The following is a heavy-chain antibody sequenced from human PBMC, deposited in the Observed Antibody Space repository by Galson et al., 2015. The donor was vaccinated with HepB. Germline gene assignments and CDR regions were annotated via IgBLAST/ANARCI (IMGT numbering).Heavy chain of an antibody. J-gene: IGHJ6*02. D-gene: IGHD2-15*01. CDR2: ISGSGGST. CDR3: ARDSFYCGMDV. CDR1: GFTFSSYA. Sequence: SLRLSCAASGFTFSSYAMSWVRQAPGKGLEGVSAISGSGGSTYYADSVKGRFTISRDKSKNTVYLQMNSLRAEDTAVYYCARDSFYCGMDVWGQGTTVTVSS. V-gene: IGHV3-23*01.